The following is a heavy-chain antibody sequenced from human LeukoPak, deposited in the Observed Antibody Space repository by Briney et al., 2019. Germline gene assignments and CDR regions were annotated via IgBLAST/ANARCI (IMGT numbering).Heavy chain of an antibody. CDR2: ISDSGGST. J-gene: IGHJ4*02. Sequence: GGSLRLSCAASGYTFSSYAMSRVRQAPGKGLEWVSAISDSGGSTYYADSVKGRFTISRDNSKNTLYLQMNSLRAEDTAVYYCAKGVGSGWYAVYFDYWGQGTLVTVSS. D-gene: IGHD6-19*01. CDR1: GYTFSSYA. V-gene: IGHV3-23*01. CDR3: AKGVGSGWYAVYFDY.